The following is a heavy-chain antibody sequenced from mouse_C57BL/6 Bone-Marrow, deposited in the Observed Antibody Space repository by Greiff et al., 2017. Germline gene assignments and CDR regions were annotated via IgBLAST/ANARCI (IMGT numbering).Heavy chain of an antibody. CDR3: ARLRRQFAY. CDR1: GYAFSSSW. D-gene: IGHD1-2*01. V-gene: IGHV1-82*01. CDR2: IYPGDGDT. J-gene: IGHJ3*01. Sequence: QVQLKQSGPELVKPGASVKISCKASGYAFSSSWMNWVKQRPGKGLEWIGRIYPGDGDTNYNGKFKGKATLTADKSSSTAYMQLSSLTSEDSAVYCCARLRRQFAYWGQGTLVTVPA.